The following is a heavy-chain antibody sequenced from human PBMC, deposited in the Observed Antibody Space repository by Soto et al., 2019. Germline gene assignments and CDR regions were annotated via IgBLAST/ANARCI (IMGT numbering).Heavy chain of an antibody. Sequence: LRLSCAASGFTFNTYSMNWVRQAPGKGLEWISYISISSTTIYYSDSVKGRFTISRDNAKNSLFLQMNSLRDEDTAVYYCARDLRSGFYDGFDIWGQGTMVTVSS. D-gene: IGHD3-22*01. CDR1: GFTFNTYS. J-gene: IGHJ3*02. CDR3: ARDLRSGFYDGFDI. V-gene: IGHV3-48*02. CDR2: ISISSTTI.